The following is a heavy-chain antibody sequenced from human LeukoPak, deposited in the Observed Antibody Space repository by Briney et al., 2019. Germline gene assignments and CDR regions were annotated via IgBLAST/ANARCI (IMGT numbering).Heavy chain of an antibody. CDR2: IIPILGIA. CDR3: ARNYYDSSGPDY. J-gene: IGHJ4*02. Sequence: SVKVSCKASGGTFSSYAISWVRQAPGQGLEWMGRIIPILGIANYAQKFQGRVTITADKSTSTAYMEPSSLRSEDTAVYYCARNYYDSSGPDYWGQGTLVTVSS. V-gene: IGHV1-69*04. CDR1: GGTFSSYA. D-gene: IGHD3-22*01.